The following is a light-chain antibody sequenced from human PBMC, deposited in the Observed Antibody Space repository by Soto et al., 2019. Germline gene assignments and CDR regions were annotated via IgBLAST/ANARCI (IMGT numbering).Light chain of an antibody. CDR3: PSYDNSLSGYVV. J-gene: IGLJ2*01. Sequence: QSVLTQPPSVSGAPGQRVTISCTGSSPNIGAGYDVHWYQQLPGTAPKLRIYANGNRPSGVPARFSGSKSGTSASLAITVLQAEDESDEYGPSYDNSLSGYVVFGGGTNLTVL. V-gene: IGLV1-40*01. CDR2: ANG. CDR1: SPNIGAGYD.